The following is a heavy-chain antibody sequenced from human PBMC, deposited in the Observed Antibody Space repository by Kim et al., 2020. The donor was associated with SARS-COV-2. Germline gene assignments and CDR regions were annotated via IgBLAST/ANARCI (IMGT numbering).Heavy chain of an antibody. CDR2: IYYSGST. V-gene: IGHV4-39*07. D-gene: IGHD5-12*01. Sequence: SETLSLTCTVSGGSISSSSYYWGWIRQPPGKGLEWIGSIYYSGSTYYNPSLKSRVTISVDTSKNQFSLKLSSVTAADTAVYYCARERQWLRNHDAFDIWGQGTMVTVSS. CDR1: GGSISSSSYY. J-gene: IGHJ3*02. CDR3: ARERQWLRNHDAFDI.